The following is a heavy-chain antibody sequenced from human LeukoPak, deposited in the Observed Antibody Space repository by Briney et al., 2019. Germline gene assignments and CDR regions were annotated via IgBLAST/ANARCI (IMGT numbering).Heavy chain of an antibody. J-gene: IGHJ2*01. CDR1: GGSISSSSYY. CDR3: ATYRTSFIYWYFDL. Sequence: PSETLSLTCTVSGGSISSSSYYWGWIRQPPGKGLEWIGSIYYSGSTYYNPSLKSRVTISVDTSKNQFSLKLSSVTAADTAVYYCATYRTSFIYWYFDLWGRGTLVTVSS. V-gene: IGHV4-39*01. D-gene: IGHD2-2*01. CDR2: IYYSGST.